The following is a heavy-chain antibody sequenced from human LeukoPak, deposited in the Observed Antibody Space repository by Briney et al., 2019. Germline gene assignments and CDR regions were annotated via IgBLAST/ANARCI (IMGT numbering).Heavy chain of an antibody. CDR3: ARDHNSENWGSLGR. D-gene: IGHD7-27*01. J-gene: IGHJ4*02. V-gene: IGHV1-2*02. Sequence: ASVKVSCKASGYTFIGYYIHWVRQAPGQGLEWMGWISPYTGGRNYAQKFQGRLTITQDTSSNTVYMDLNRLTSDDTAVYYCARDHNSENWGSLGRWGQGTLVTVSS. CDR1: GYTFIGYY. CDR2: ISPYTGGR.